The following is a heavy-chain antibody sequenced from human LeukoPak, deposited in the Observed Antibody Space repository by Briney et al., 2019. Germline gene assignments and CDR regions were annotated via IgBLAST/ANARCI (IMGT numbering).Heavy chain of an antibody. D-gene: IGHD6-6*01. CDR2: IYYSGST. CDR3: ATAGQLTRQYYYYDYYMDV. J-gene: IGHJ6*03. V-gene: IGHV4-59*01. CDR1: GGSISSYY. Sequence: PSETLSLTCTVSGGSISSYYWSWIRQPPGKGLEWIGYIYYSGSTNYNPSLKRRVTISVDTSKNQFYLKLSSVTAADTAVYYCATAGQLTRQYYYYDYYMDVWGKGTTVTVPS.